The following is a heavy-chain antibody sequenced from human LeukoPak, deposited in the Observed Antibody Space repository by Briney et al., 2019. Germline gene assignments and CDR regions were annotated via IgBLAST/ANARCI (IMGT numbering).Heavy chain of an antibody. CDR3: ARGRGTRKIYNWFDP. D-gene: IGHD2-2*01. CDR1: GGSLSGYY. CDR2: INHSGST. Sequence: SETLSLTCAVYGGSLSGYYWSWIRQPPGKGLEWIGEINHSGSTNYNPSLKSRVTISVDTSKNQFSLKLSSVTAADTAVYYCARGRGTRKIYNWFDPWGQGTLVTVSS. V-gene: IGHV4-34*01. J-gene: IGHJ5*02.